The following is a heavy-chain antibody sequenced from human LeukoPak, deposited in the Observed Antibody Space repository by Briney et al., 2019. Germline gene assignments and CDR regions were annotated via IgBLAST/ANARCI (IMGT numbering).Heavy chain of an antibody. D-gene: IGHD3-22*01. Sequence: PGASVKVSCKASGYTFTSYGISWVRQAPGQGLEWMGWISAYNGNTNYAQRFQGRVTMTTDTSTSTAYMELRGLRSDDTAVYYCARINPAVSYMISSHWGQGTLVTVSS. CDR2: ISAYNGNT. CDR1: GYTFTSYG. J-gene: IGHJ4*02. V-gene: IGHV1-18*01. CDR3: ARINPAVSYMISSH.